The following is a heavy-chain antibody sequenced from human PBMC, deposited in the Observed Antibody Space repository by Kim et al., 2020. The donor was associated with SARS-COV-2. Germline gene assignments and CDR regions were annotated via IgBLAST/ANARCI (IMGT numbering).Heavy chain of an antibody. CDR3: AAGPSGGSCVL. Sequence: ANYAQKFQGRVTITADESTSTAYMELSSLRSEDTAVYYCAAGPSGGSCVLWGQGTLVTVSS. V-gene: IGHV1-69*01. J-gene: IGHJ4*02. D-gene: IGHD2-15*01. CDR2: A.